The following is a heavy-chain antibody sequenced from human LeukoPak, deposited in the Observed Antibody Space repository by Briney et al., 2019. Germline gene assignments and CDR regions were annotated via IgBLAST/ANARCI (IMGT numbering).Heavy chain of an antibody. CDR1: GYTFTGYY. D-gene: IGHD3-10*01. CDR2: INPNSGGT. V-gene: IGHV1-2*02. CDR3: ARVRYYYGSGSYYSIDY. J-gene: IGHJ4*02. Sequence: VASVKVSCKASGYTFTGYYMHWVRQAPGQGLEWMGWINPNSGGTNYAQKFQGRVTMTRDTSISTAYMELSRLRSDDTAVYYCARVRYYYGSGSYYSIDYWGQGTLATVSS.